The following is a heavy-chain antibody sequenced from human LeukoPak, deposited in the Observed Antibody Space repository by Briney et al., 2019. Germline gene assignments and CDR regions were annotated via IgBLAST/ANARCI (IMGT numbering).Heavy chain of an antibody. CDR3: AKDLPDYGDYVEGY. CDR1: GFTFSSYG. J-gene: IGHJ4*02. CDR2: IRYDGSNK. D-gene: IGHD4-17*01. Sequence: PGGSLRLSCAVSGFTFSSYGMHWVRQAPGKGLEWVAFIRYDGSNKYYGDSVKGRFTISRDNSKNTLYLQMNSLRAEDTAVYYCAKDLPDYGDYVEGYWGQGTLVTVSS. V-gene: IGHV3-30*02.